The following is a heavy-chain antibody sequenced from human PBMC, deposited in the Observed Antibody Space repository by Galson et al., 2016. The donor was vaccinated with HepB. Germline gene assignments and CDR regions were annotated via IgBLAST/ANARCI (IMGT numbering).Heavy chain of an antibody. J-gene: IGHJ4*02. D-gene: IGHD6-19*01. CDR1: GFTFSAFA. Sequence: SLRLSCAASGFTFSAFAMNWVRQTPGKGLEWVSAISGSGGSTFYADSVKGRFTISRDNSKNTVYLQMNNLRAEDTAVYYCAKDLPVEDGAWYDYWGQGTPVTVASSTHNNYWGQGTLVTVSS. CDR3: AKDLPVEDGAWYDYWGQGTPVTVASSTHNNY. V-gene: IGHV3-23*01. CDR2: ISGSGGST.